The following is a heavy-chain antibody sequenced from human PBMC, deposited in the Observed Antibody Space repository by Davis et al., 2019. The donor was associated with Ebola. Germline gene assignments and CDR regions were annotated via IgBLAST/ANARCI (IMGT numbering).Heavy chain of an antibody. J-gene: IGHJ4*02. CDR3: AKASVRWYYFDY. CDR2: ISGSGGST. D-gene: IGHD5-24*01. CDR1: GFTFSIYG. Sequence: GGSLRLSCAASGFTFSIYGMNWVRQAPGKGLEWVSAISGSGGSTYYADSVKGRFTISRDNSKNTLYLQMNSLRAEDTAVYYCAKASVRWYYFDYWGQGTLVTVSS. V-gene: IGHV3-23*01.